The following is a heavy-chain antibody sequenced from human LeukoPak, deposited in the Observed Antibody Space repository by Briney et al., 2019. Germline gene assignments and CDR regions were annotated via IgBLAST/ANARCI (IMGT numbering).Heavy chain of an antibody. D-gene: IGHD6-13*01. CDR1: GFTFSSYG. J-gene: IGHJ4*02. Sequence: GRSLRLSCAASGFTFSSYGMHWVRQAPGKGLEWVAVIWYDGSNKYYADSVKGRFTISRDNAKNSLYLQMNSLRAEDTAVYYCARAGFGSSRFDYWGQGTLVTVSS. CDR2: IWYDGSNK. V-gene: IGHV3-33*01. CDR3: ARAGFGSSRFDY.